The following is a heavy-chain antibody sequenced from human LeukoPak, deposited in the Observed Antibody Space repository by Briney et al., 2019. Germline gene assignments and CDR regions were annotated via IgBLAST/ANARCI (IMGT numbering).Heavy chain of an antibody. Sequence: SETLSLTCTVSGASISGYYWSWIRQPPGKGLEWVGYLYYGGRTTYSPSLKSRVTFSVDTSKNQFSLRLYSVTAADTAVYYCARHEERRDDYIDYWGQGTLVTVSS. CDR2: LYYGGRT. CDR3: ARHEERRDDYIDY. D-gene: IGHD6-25*01. CDR1: GASISGYY. J-gene: IGHJ4*02. V-gene: IGHV4-59*08.